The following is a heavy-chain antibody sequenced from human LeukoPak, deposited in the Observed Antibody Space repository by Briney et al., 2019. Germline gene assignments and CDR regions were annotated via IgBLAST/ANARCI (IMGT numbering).Heavy chain of an antibody. CDR1: GYTFTSYG. Sequence: ASVKVSCKASGYTFTSYGISWVRQAPGQGLEWMGWISAYNGNTNYAQKLQGRVTMTTDTSTSTAYMELRSLRSDDTAVYYCARVGDFWSGYYTGRCMDVWGKGTTVTFSS. CDR2: ISAYNGNT. J-gene: IGHJ6*03. CDR3: ARVGDFWSGYYTGRCMDV. V-gene: IGHV1-18*01. D-gene: IGHD3-3*01.